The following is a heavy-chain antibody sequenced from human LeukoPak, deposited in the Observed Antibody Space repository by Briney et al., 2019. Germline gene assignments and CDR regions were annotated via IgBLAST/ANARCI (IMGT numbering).Heavy chain of an antibody. D-gene: IGHD3-3*01. CDR1: GFTFSSYG. CDR2: ISYDGSNK. J-gene: IGHJ6*02. CDR3: ARDTDFWSGYLNYYYGMDV. V-gene: IGHV3-30*03. Sequence: GRSLRLSCAASGFTFSSYGMHWVRQAPGKGLEWVAVISYDGSNKYYADSVKGRFTISRDNSKNTLYLQMNSLRAEDTAVYYCARDTDFWSGYLNYYYGMDVWGQGTTVTVSS.